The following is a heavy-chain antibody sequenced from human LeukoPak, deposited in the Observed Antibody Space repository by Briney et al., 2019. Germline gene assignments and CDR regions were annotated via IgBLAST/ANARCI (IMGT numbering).Heavy chain of an antibody. CDR2: ISSSSSYI. V-gene: IGHV3-21*01. Sequence: GGSLRLSCAASGFTFSSYSMNWVRQGPGKGLEWVSSISSSSSYIYYADSVKGRFTISRDNAKNSLYLQMNSLRAEDTAVYYCARDLLGDTVTTRRCDYWGQGTLVTVSS. D-gene: IGHD4-17*01. CDR1: GFTFSSYS. CDR3: ARDLLGDTVTTRRCDY. J-gene: IGHJ4*02.